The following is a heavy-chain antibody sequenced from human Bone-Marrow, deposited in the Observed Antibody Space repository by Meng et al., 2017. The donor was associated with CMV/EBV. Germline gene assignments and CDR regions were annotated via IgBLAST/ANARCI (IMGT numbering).Heavy chain of an antibody. CDR2: ISGSGGRT. V-gene: IGHV3-23*01. Sequence: SGFTFSTYAMGWFRQAPGKGLEWVSTISGSGGRTFYADSVKGRFTISRDNSKRTLFLQLNSLRADDSAMFYCAKGCGDTCYSDFDSWGQGTLVTVSS. J-gene: IGHJ4*02. D-gene: IGHD2-21*02. CDR3: AKGCGDTCYSDFDS. CDR1: GFTFSTYA.